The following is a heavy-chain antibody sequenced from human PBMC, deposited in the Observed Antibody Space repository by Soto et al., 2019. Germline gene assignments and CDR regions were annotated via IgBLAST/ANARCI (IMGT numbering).Heavy chain of an antibody. CDR1: GFTFRSYA. CDR3: AKEPDGTDWYFDL. V-gene: IGHV3-23*01. CDR2: ISGSGIST. J-gene: IGHJ2*01. Sequence: GGSLRLSCAASGFTFRSYAMSWVRQAPGKGLEWVSGISGSGISTHYADSVKGRFTVSRDNSKNTLYLQMNSLRAEDTAVYNCAKEPDGTDWYFDLWGRGTLVTVSS.